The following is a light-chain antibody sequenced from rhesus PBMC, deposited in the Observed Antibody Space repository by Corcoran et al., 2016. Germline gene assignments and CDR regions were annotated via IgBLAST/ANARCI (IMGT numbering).Light chain of an antibody. Sequence: DIQLTQSPSSLSASVGDRVNITGRASQDISSDLAWYQQKPGKAPNLRIYQAATLQTGVPSRVSGSGTGTEVSLTLRGLPSEDVGTYYCQKCKSGPRTCGQGAKVEIE. CDR2: QAA. V-gene: IGKV1-38*02. CDR3: QKCKSGPRT. J-gene: IGKJ1*01. CDR1: QDISSD.